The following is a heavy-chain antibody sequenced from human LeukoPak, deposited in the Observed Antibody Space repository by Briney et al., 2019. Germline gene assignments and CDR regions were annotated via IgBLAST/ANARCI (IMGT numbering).Heavy chain of an antibody. CDR1: GFTFDDYA. CDR3: AKETWSNSYSDFDY. J-gene: IGHJ4*02. Sequence: GGSLRLSCAASGFTFDDYAIHWGRQIPGKGLERLSVISGDGERTDYADSVKGRFTVSRDNSKNSLYLQMNSLRSEDTALYYCAKETWSNSYSDFDYWGQGTLVTVSS. V-gene: IGHV3-43*02. CDR2: ISGDGERT. D-gene: IGHD4-11*01.